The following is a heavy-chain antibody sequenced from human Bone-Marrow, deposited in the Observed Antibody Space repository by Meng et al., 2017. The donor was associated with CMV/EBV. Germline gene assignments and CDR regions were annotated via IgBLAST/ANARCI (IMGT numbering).Heavy chain of an antibody. CDR3: AKDRSNRGLDYYYGMDV. Sequence: GGSLRLSCAASGFTFSSYAMSWVRQAPGKGLEWVSAISGSGGSTYYADSVKGRFTISRDNSKNTLYLQMNSLRAEDTAVYYCAKDRSNRGLDYYYGMDVWGQGTTVTVSS. CDR1: GFTFSSYA. CDR2: ISGSGGST. J-gene: IGHJ6*02. V-gene: IGHV3-23*01. D-gene: IGHD7-27*01.